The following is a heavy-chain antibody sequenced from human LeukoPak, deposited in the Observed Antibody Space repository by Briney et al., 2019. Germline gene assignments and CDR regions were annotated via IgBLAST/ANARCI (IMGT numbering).Heavy chain of an antibody. CDR3: TKDFRDEYYYDGMDV. D-gene: IGHD3-22*01. Sequence: GRSLRLSCTASGFTFGDYAMSWVRQAPGKGLEWVGFIRSKAYGGTTEYAASVKGRFTISRDDSKSIAYLQMNSLKTEDTAVNYCTKDFRDEYYYDGMDVWGQGTTVTVSS. CDR2: IRSKAYGGTT. CDR1: GFTFGDYA. J-gene: IGHJ6*02. V-gene: IGHV3-49*04.